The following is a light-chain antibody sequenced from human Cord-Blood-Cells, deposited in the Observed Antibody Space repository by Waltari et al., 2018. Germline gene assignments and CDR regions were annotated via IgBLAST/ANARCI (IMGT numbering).Light chain of an antibody. CDR1: SSDVGGYNY. CDR3: CSYAGSYTWV. J-gene: IGLJ3*02. V-gene: IGLV2-11*01. Sequence: QSALTQPRSVSGSPGQSVTISCTGTSSDVGGYNYVSWYQQHPGKAPKLMIYEVSKRPSGVPGRFSGSKSGNQACRNISWLQTEDEADYYCCSYAGSYTWVFGGGTKLTLL. CDR2: EVS.